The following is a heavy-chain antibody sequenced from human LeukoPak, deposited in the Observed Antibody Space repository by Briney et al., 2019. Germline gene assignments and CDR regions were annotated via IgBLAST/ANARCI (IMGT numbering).Heavy chain of an antibody. Sequence: PSETLSLTCTVSGGSISSYYWSWIRQPPGKGLEWIGYIYYSGSTYYNPSLKSRVTISVDTSKNQFSLKLSSVTAADTAVYYCARSGYPYWFDPWGQGTLVTVSS. CDR1: GGSISSYY. J-gene: IGHJ5*02. CDR3: ARSGYPYWFDP. D-gene: IGHD3-3*01. CDR2: IYYSGST. V-gene: IGHV4-59*08.